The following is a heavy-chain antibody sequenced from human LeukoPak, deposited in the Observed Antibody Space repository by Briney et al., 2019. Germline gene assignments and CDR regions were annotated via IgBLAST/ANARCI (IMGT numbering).Heavy chain of an antibody. D-gene: IGHD3-3*01. CDR2: IKQDGSEK. CDR3: ARDVYDFWSGYTRFDP. CDR1: GFTFSSYW. J-gene: IGHJ5*02. V-gene: IGHV3-7*01. Sequence: GGSLRLSXAASGFTFSSYWMSWVRQAPGKGLEGVANIKQDGSEKYYVDSVKGRFTISRDNAKNSLYLQMNSLRAEDTAVYYCARDVYDFWSGYTRFDPWGQGTLVTVSS.